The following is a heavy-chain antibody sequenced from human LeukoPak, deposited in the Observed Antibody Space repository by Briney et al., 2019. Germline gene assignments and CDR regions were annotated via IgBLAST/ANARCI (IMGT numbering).Heavy chain of an antibody. Sequence: SETLSLTCAVYGGSFSGYYWSWIRQPPGKGLEWIGEINHSGSTNYNPSLKSRVTISVDTSKNQFSLKLSSVTAADTAVYYCARSSGYGIFDYWGQGTLVTVSS. CDR2: INHSGST. V-gene: IGHV4-34*01. D-gene: IGHD5-12*01. CDR1: GGSFSGYY. CDR3: ARSSGYGIFDY. J-gene: IGHJ4*02.